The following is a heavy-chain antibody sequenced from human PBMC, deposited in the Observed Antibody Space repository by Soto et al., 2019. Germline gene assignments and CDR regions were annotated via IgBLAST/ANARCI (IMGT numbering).Heavy chain of an antibody. CDR2: IYYSWST. V-gene: IGHV4-30-4*01. D-gene: IGHD3-22*01. CDR1: GGSFSGYY. J-gene: IGHJ4*02. Sequence: SETLSLTCAVYGGSFSGYYWSWIRQPPVKGLEWIGYIYYSWSTYFNPSLKSRVTISVDTSKNQFSLKLSSVTAADTAVYYCARGAGDSSGYYSRGYWGQGTLVTVSS. CDR3: ARGAGDSSGYYSRGY.